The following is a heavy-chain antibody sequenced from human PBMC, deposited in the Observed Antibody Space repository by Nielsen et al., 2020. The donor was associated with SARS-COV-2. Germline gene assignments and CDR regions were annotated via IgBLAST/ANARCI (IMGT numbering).Heavy chain of an antibody. CDR3: AKMVRGVVFDY. J-gene: IGHJ4*02. CDR1: GFTVNRNY. CDR2: ISGRGDRT. V-gene: IGHV3-23*01. D-gene: IGHD3-10*01. Sequence: GESLKISCAASGFTVNRNYMSWVRQAPGKGLEWVSAISGRGDRTYYADSVKGRFTVSRDSSKNTLYLQMSSLRADDTAVYYCAKMVRGVVFDYWGQGTLVTVSS.